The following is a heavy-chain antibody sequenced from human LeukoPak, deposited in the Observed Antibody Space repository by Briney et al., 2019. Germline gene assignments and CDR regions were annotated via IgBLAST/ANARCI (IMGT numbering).Heavy chain of an antibody. J-gene: IGHJ4*02. CDR3: AKDIGSYYYGSGSYPDY. D-gene: IGHD3-10*01. CDR2: ISGDGGST. CDR1: GFTFDDYA. Sequence: PGGSLRLSCAASGFTFDDYAMPWVRQAPGKGLAWVSLISGDGGSTYYADSVKGRFTISRDDSKNSLYLQMNSLRTEDTALYYCAKDIGSYYYGSGSYPDYWGQGTLVTVSS. V-gene: IGHV3-43*02.